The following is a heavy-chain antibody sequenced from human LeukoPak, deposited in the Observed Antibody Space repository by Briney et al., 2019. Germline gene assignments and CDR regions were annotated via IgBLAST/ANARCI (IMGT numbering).Heavy chain of an antibody. J-gene: IGHJ2*01. CDR1: GGSISSGDYY. CDR3: ARQGRITMVRGVPETDWYFDL. D-gene: IGHD3-10*01. V-gene: IGHV4-30-4*01. Sequence: PSETLSLTCTVSGGSISSGDYYWSWIRQPPGKGLEWIGYIYYSGSTYYNPSLKSRVTISVDTSKNQFSLKLSSVTAADTAVYYCARQGRITMVRGVPETDWYFDLWGRGTLVTVSS. CDR2: IYYSGST.